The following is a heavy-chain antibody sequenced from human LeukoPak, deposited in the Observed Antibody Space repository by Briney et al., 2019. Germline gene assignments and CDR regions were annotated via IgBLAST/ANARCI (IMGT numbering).Heavy chain of an antibody. D-gene: IGHD3-22*01. Sequence: GGSLRLSCAASGLTFSTSAMNWVRQAPGKGLEWVSSISSSSSYIYYADSVKGRFTISRDNAKNSLYLQMNSLRAEDTAVYYCARDVRYYDSSGYYLAEYFQHWGQGTLVTVSS. CDR1: GLTFSTSA. CDR2: ISSSSSYI. CDR3: ARDVRYYDSSGYYLAEYFQH. J-gene: IGHJ1*01. V-gene: IGHV3-21*01.